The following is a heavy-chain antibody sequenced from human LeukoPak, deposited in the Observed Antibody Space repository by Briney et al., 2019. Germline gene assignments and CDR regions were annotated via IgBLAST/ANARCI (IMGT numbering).Heavy chain of an antibody. D-gene: IGHD3-10*01. Sequence: GGSLRLSCAASGFTVSTNYMNWVRQAPGKGLEWVSILYSGSDTYYADSVKGRFTISRDNSKNILSLQMNTLRTEDTAVYYCARVGDHFHWYLDLWGRGTLVTVSS. CDR1: GFTVSTNY. CDR3: ARVGDHFHWYLDL. CDR2: LYSGSDT. V-gene: IGHV3-53*01. J-gene: IGHJ2*01.